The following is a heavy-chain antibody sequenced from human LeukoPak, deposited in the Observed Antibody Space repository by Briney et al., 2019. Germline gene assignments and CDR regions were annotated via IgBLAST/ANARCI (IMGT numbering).Heavy chain of an antibody. J-gene: IGHJ4*02. Sequence: PSETLSLTCAVYGGSFSGYYWRWVRQPPGKGLEWVGEMNHSGSTNYNPSLKSGVTISVDTSKNQFSLKLSSVTAADTAVYYCARDLGIAGWVDYWGQGTLVTVSS. D-gene: IGHD6-13*01. CDR1: GGSFSGYY. CDR2: MNHSGST. CDR3: ARDLGIAGWVDY. V-gene: IGHV4-34*01.